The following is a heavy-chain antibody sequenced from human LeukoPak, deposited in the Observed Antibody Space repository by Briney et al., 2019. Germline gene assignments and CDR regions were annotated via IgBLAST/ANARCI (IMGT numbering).Heavy chain of an antibody. J-gene: IGHJ6*02. CDR3: ARVYYYGMDV. CDR1: GYTFTSYD. Sequence: GASVTVSCKASGYTFTSYDINWVRQAPGQGIEWMGWMNTNSGNTGYAQKFQGRVTMTRNTSISTAYMELSSLRSEDTAVYYCARVYYYGMDVWGQGTTVTVSS. CDR2: MNTNSGNT. V-gene: IGHV1-8*01.